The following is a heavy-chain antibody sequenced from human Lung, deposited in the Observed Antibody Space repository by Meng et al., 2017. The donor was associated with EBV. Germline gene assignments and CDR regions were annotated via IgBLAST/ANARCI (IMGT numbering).Heavy chain of an antibody. D-gene: IGHD3-10*01. J-gene: IGHJ5*02. V-gene: IGHV3-21*01. CDR3: ARDMVRGGNWFDP. CDR1: GFTFSSYS. CDR2: ISSSSSYI. Sequence: EVQLVESGGGLVKPGGCLRLSCAASGFTFSSYSMNWVRQAPGKGLEWVSSISSSSSYIYYADSVKGRFTISRDNAKNSLYLQMNSLRAEDTAVYYCARDMVRGGNWFDPWGQGTLVTVAS.